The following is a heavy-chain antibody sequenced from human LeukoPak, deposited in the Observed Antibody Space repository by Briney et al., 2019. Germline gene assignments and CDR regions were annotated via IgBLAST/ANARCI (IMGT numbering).Heavy chain of an antibody. CDR3: AKISSSAESNFDY. D-gene: IGHD6-25*01. CDR1: GFTFSTYA. Sequence: GGSLRLSCAASGFTFSTYAMHWVRQAPGKGLEWVAFIWPDGSKKYYADSVKGRFAISRENSKNTVYLQMNDLRPEDTALYFCAKISSSAESNFDYWGQGTLLAVSS. CDR2: IWPDGSKK. J-gene: IGHJ4*02. V-gene: IGHV3-30*02.